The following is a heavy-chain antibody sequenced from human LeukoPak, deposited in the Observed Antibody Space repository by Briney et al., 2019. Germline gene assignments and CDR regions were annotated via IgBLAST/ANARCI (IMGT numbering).Heavy chain of an antibody. Sequence: ASVKVSCKASGGTFSSYAISWVRQAPGQGLEWMGRIIPIFGTANYAQKFQGRVTITTDESTSTAYMELSSLRSEDMAVYYCARAITMVRGVTELWGQGTLVTVSS. CDR1: GGTFSSYA. J-gene: IGHJ4*02. D-gene: IGHD3-10*01. CDR3: ARAITMVRGVTEL. V-gene: IGHV1-69*05. CDR2: IIPIFGTA.